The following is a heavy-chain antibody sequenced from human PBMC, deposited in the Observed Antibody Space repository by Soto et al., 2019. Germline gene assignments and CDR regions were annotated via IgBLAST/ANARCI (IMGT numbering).Heavy chain of an antibody. J-gene: IGHJ5*02. V-gene: IGHV4-34*01. CDR2: INHSGST. CDR1: GGSFSGYY. D-gene: IGHD3-10*01. CDR3: ARGKITMVRGVRRWFDP. Sequence: TLSLTCAVYGGSFSGYYWSWIRQPPGKGLEWIGEINHSGSTNYNPSLKSRVTISVDTSKNQFSLKLSSVTAADTAVYYCARGKITMVRGVRRWFDPWGQGTLVTVSS.